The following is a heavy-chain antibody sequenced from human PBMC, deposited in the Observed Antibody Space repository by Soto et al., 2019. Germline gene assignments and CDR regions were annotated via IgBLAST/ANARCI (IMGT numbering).Heavy chain of an antibody. Sequence: WSCMRKTTGKGLEWIGEINHSGGTSYNPSLKSRVTISVDTSKSQFSLKLTSVTAADRAVYYCARGSVDTGDSSGFYEYRGQGTPVTVSS. CDR3: ARGSVDTGDSSGFYEY. J-gene: IGHJ4*02. D-gene: IGHD3-22*01. V-gene: IGHV4-34*01. CDR2: INHSGGT.